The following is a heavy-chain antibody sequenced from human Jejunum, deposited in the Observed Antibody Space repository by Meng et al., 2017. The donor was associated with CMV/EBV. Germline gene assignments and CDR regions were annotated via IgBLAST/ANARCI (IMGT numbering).Heavy chain of an antibody. CDR2: TSYDGRKN. CDR3: VRDQGLIATVVYFDN. CDR1: FRLSSYA. J-gene: IGHJ4*02. D-gene: IGHD6-13*01. Sequence: FRLSSYAMHWVRQAPGKGLEWVAVTSYDGRKNSSADSVKGRFTISRDNSKNMLYLQMNGLRAEDTALYYCVRDQGLIATVVYFDNWGQGTLVTVSS. V-gene: IGHV3-30*04.